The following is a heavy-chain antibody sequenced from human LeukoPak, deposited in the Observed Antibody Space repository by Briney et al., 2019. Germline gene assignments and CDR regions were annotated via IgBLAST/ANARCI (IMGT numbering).Heavy chain of an antibody. J-gene: IGHJ4*02. Sequence: SETLSLTCTVSSGSISSSSYYWGWIRQPPGMGLEWIGSMYYSGSTYYNPSLKSRVTISVDTPKSQFSLKLSSVTAADTAVYYCAREMRSPRGGFDYWDQGTLVTVSS. V-gene: IGHV4-39*07. CDR1: SGSISSSSYY. CDR3: AREMRSPRGGFDY. CDR2: MYYSGST. D-gene: IGHD3-10*01.